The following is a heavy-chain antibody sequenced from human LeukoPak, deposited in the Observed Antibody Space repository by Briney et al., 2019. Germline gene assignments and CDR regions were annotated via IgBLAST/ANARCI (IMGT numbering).Heavy chain of an antibody. D-gene: IGHD2/OR15-2a*01. Sequence: SETLSLTCTVSGGSISSYYWSWIRQPPGKGLEWIGYIYYSGSTNYNPSLKSRVTISVDTSKNQFSLKLSSVTAADTAVYYCARTEYLSGWSDPWGQGTLVTVSS. CDR3: ARTEYLSGWSDP. V-gene: IGHV4-59*01. CDR1: GGSISSYY. J-gene: IGHJ5*02. CDR2: IYYSGST.